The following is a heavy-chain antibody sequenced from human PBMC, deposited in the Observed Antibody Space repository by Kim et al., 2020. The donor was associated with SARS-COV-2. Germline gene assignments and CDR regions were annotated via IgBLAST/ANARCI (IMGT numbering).Heavy chain of an antibody. V-gene: IGHV3-11*06. CDR3: ARGQWIHNWFDP. Sequence: GGSLRLSCAASGFTFSDYYMSWIRQAPGKGLEWVSYISSSSYTNYADSVKGRFTISRDNAKNSLYLQMNSLRAEDTAVYYCARGQWIHNWFDPGAREPWSPSPQ. CDR2: ISSSSYT. CDR1: GFTFSDYY. D-gene: IGHD5-18*01. J-gene: IGHJ5*02.